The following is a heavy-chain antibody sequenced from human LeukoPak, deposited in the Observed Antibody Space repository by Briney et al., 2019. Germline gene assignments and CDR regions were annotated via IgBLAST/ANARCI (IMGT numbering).Heavy chain of an antibody. J-gene: IGHJ3*02. V-gene: IGHV4-39*02. CDR1: GGSISSSSYY. D-gene: IGHD2-2*01. CDR3: ARDEVYCSSTSCYSKRDAFDI. CDR2: IYYSGST. Sequence: SETLSLTCTVSGGSISSSSYYWGWIRQPPGKGLEWIGSIYYSGSTYYNPSLKSRVTISVDTPKNQFSLKLSSVTAADTAVYYCARDEVYCSSTSCYSKRDAFDIWGQGTMVTVSS.